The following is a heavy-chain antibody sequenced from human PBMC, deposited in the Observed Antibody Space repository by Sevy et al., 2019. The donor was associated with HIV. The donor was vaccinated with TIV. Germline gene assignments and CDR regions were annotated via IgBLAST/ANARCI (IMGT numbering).Heavy chain of an antibody. Sequence: GGYLRLSCAASGFTFSSYGMHWVRQAPGKGLEWVAVISYDGSNKYYADSVKGRFTISRDNSKNTLSLQMNSLRAEDTAVYYCAKDQGGYSYGLPGYYYYGMDVWGQGTTVTVSS. J-gene: IGHJ6*02. V-gene: IGHV3-30*18. D-gene: IGHD5-18*01. CDR2: ISYDGSNK. CDR1: GFTFSSYG. CDR3: AKDQGGYSYGLPGYYYYGMDV.